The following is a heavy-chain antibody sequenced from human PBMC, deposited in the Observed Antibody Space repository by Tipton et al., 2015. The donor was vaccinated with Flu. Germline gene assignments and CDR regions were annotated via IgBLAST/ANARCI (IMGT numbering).Heavy chain of an antibody. Sequence: LSLTCTVSGGSISTYYWSWIRRPPGKGLEWIGHISDSGSTNYNPSLMSRLTISLDTSRNQFSLKLTSVTAADTAVYYCARFYGDYVFGYYYYYGMDVWGQGTTVTVSS. CDR2: ISDSGST. D-gene: IGHD4-17*01. J-gene: IGHJ6*02. CDR3: ARFYGDYVFGYYYYYGMDV. V-gene: IGHV4-59*01. CDR1: GGSISTYY.